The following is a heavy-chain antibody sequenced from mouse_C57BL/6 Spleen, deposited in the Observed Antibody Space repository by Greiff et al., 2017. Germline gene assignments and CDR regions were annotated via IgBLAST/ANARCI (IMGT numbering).Heavy chain of an antibody. J-gene: IGHJ2*01. CDR2: ISYDGSN. V-gene: IGHV3-6*01. CDR1: GYSITSGYY. Sequence: EVQLVESGPGLVKPSQSLSLTCSVTGYSITSGYYWNWIRQFPGNKLEWMGYISYDGSNNYNPSLKNRISITRDTSKNQFFLKLNSVTTEDTATYYCARSITTVVVFDYWGQGTTLTVSS. D-gene: IGHD1-1*01. CDR3: ARSITTVVVFDY.